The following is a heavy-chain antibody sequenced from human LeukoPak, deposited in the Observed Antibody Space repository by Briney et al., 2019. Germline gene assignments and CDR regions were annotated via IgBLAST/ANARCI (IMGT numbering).Heavy chain of an antibody. CDR2: IIPILGIA. CDR3: ASRAVAGHFDY. V-gene: IGHV1-69*04. J-gene: IGHJ4*02. CDR1: GGTFSSYA. D-gene: IGHD6-19*01. Sequence: GASVKVSCKASGGTFSSYAISWVRQAPGQGLEWMGRIIPILGIANYAQKFQGRVTITADKSTSTAYMELSSLRSEDTAVYYCASRAVAGHFDYWGQGTLVTVSS.